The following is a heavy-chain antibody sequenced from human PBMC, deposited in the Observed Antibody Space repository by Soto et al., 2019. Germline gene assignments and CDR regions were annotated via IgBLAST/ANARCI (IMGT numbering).Heavy chain of an antibody. V-gene: IGHV4-34*01. CDR3: ARSEDGRTEDAFDI. D-gene: IGHD1-1*01. CDR1: GGSFSGYY. J-gene: IGHJ3*02. CDR2: INHSGST. Sequence: NPSETLSLTCAVYGGSFSGYYWSWIRQPPGKGLEWIGEINHSGSTNYNPSLKSRVTISVDTSKNQFSLKLSSVTAADTAVYYCARSEDGRTEDAFDIWGQGAMVTVSS.